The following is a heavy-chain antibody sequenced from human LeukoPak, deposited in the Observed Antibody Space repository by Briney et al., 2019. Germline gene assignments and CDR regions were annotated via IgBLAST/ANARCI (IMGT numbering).Heavy chain of an antibody. Sequence: GGTLRLFCTAAGFTFSTYARLWVRQAPVRGVEYFSGISPDEDSTDYANSVRGRFTNSRDNSKKTLHPQMGSMRREDMGVYYCARDPGRETAGEFYNLYMDVWGKGTTLTV. CDR1: GFTFSTYA. D-gene: IGHD1-14*01. CDR2: ISPDEDST. V-gene: IGHV3-64*01. CDR3: ARDPGRETAGEFYNLYMDV. J-gene: IGHJ6*03.